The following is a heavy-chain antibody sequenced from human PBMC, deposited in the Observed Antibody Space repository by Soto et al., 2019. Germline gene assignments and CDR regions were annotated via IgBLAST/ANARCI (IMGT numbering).Heavy chain of an antibody. D-gene: IGHD6-13*01. V-gene: IGHV3-7*01. CDR1: GFTFSSNW. Sequence: EVQLVESGGGLVQPGGSLRLSCAASGFTFSSNWMNWVRQAPGKGLEWVATIKPDGSEKDYAESLKGRFTISRDNAKNSVHLQMNSLRAEDTAVYYCATVPWTAAASCGQGTLVTVSS. J-gene: IGHJ5*02. CDR2: IKPDGSEK. CDR3: ATVPWTAAAS.